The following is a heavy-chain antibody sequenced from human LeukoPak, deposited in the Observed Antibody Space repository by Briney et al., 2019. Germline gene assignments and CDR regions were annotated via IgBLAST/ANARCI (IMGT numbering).Heavy chain of an antibody. CDR2: IWYDGTNK. D-gene: IGHD1-1*01. CDR3: ARDPTTGTFDY. V-gene: IGHV3-33*01. J-gene: IGHJ4*01. Sequence: GGSLRLSCAASGVTLSSYGMHWVRQAPGKGLEWVAVIWYDGTNKYYGDSVKGRFTISRDNSKNTLYLQMNSLTAEDTAVYYCARDPTTGTFDYWGQGTLVTVSS. CDR1: GVTLSSYG.